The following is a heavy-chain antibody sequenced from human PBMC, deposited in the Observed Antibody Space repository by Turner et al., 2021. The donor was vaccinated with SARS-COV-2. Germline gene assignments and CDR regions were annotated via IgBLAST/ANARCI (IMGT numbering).Heavy chain of an antibody. V-gene: IGHV4-59*08. J-gene: IGHJ4*02. CDR1: GASISSYY. CDR3: ARGFDY. Sequence: QVQLPESAPGLVKPSETLSLTCTVSGASISSYYWSWIRQPPGKGLEWIGYIYYSGSTNYNPSLKSRVTISVDTSKNQFSLKLSSVTAADTAVYYCARGFDYWGQGTLVTVSS. CDR2: IYYSGST.